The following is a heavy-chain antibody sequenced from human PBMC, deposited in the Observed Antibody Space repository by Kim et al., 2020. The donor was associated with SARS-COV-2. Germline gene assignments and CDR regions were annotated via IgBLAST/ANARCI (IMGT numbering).Heavy chain of an antibody. CDR3: ASSIAVAFFDY. CDR2: T. Sequence: TKNSPKFQDRVAINRDTSASTAYMGLSSLRSEDTAVYYCASSIAVAFFDYWGQGTLVTVSS. V-gene: IGHV1-3*01. J-gene: IGHJ4*02. D-gene: IGHD6-19*01.